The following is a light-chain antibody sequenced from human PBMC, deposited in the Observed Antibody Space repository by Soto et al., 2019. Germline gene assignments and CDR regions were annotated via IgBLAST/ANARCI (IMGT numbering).Light chain of an antibody. V-gene: IGLV3-21*02. Sequence: SYELTQPPSVSVAPGQTARITCGGNNIGAYSVYWYQRKPGQAPVLVVYDDTNRPSGIPGRFSGSNSGNTATLTISSVEAGDEAAYYCQVWDSDSDPSYVFGGGTKVTVL. CDR2: DDT. CDR1: NIGAYS. CDR3: QVWDSDSDPSYV. J-gene: IGLJ1*01.